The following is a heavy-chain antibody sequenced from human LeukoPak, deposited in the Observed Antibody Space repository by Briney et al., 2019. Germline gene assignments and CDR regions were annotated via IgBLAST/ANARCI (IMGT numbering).Heavy chain of an antibody. J-gene: IGHJ5*02. CDR2: MNPNSGNT. CDR3: ARASDSGSYMAYNWFDP. CDR1: GYTFTSYD. D-gene: IGHD3-10*01. Sequence: ASVKVSCKASGYTFTSYDINWVRQATGQGLEWMGWMNPNSGNTGYAQKFQGRVTMTRDTSISTAYMELSRLRSDDTAVYYCARASDSGSYMAYNWFDPWGQGTLVTVSS. V-gene: IGHV1-8*01.